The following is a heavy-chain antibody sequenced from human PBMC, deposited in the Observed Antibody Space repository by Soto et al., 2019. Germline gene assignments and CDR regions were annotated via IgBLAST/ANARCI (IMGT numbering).Heavy chain of an antibody. J-gene: IGHJ4*02. V-gene: IGHV4-30-4*01. D-gene: IGHD2-2*01. CDR3: ARDRRAPAAPFDY. Sequence: SETLSLTCTVSGGSISSGDYYWSWIRQPPGKGLEWIGYIYYSGSTYYNPSLKSRVTISVDTSKNQFSLKLSSVTAADTAVYYCARDRRAPAAPFDYWGQGTLVTVP. CDR1: GGSISSGDYY. CDR2: IYYSGST.